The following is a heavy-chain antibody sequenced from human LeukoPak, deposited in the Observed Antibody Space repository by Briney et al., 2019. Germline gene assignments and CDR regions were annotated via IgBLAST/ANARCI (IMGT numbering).Heavy chain of an antibody. CDR3: ARDFGTQTVLRFFDCDV. J-gene: IGHJ4*02. CDR2: MNPNSGNT. CDR1: GYTFTSYD. Sequence: ASVKVSCKASGYTFTSYDINWVRQATGQGLEWMGWMNPNSGNTGYAQKFQGRVTITRNTSISTAYMELSSLRSEDTAVYYCARDFGTQTVLRFFDCDVWGQGTLVTVSS. D-gene: IGHD3-9*01. V-gene: IGHV1-8*03.